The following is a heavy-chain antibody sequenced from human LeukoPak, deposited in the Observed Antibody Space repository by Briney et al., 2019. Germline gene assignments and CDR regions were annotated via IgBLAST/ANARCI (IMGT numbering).Heavy chain of an antibody. V-gene: IGHV3-7*01. CDR2: IRQDGAGI. CDR1: GFMFSNYW. J-gene: IGHJ6*03. CDR3: ARDENTLRRGDNYYYYMDV. Sequence: PGGSLRLSCSASGFMFSNYWMNWVRQAPGKGLEWVAIIRQDGAGISYADSVKGRFTISRDNTKNSLYLQMNSLRAEDTAVYYCARDENTLRRGDNYYYYMDVWGKGTTVSVSS. D-gene: IGHD3-10*01.